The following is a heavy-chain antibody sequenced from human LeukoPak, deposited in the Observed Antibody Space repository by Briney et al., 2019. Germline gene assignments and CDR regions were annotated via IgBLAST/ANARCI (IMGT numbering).Heavy chain of an antibody. CDR2: INPSGGST. CDR1: GYTFTGYY. CDR3: ARDRDSHYYDSSLDY. J-gene: IGHJ4*02. Sequence: GASVKVSCKASGYTFTGYYMHWVRQAPGQGLEWMGIINPSGGSTSYAQKFQGRVTMTRDTSTSTVYMELSSLRSEDTAVYYCARDRDSHYYDSSLDYWGQGTLVTVSS. V-gene: IGHV1-46*01. D-gene: IGHD3-22*01.